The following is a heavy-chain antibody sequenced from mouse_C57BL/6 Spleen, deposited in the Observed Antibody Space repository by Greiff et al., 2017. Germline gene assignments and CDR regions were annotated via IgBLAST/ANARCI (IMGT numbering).Heavy chain of an antibody. J-gene: IGHJ4*01. Sequence: QVQLQQSGAELVKPGASVKISCKASGYAFSSYWMNWVKQRPGKGLEWIGQIYPGDGDTNYNGKFKGKATLTADKSSSTAYMQLSSLTSEDSAVYFCARGGDGYYAMDYGGQGTSVTVSS. CDR1: GYAFSSYW. D-gene: IGHD3-3*01. CDR2: IYPGDGDT. V-gene: IGHV1-80*01. CDR3: ARGGDGYYAMDY.